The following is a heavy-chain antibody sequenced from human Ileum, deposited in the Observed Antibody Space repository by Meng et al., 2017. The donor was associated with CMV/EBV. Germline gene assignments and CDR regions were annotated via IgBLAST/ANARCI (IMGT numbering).Heavy chain of an antibody. CDR2: IYYSGGT. Sequence: SETLSLTCTVSGGSVSSSSYYWGWVRQPPGKGLEWIGSIYYSGGTWYNPSLKSRATISADTSKNQFSLKLSSVTAADTALYYCARDLLSRHFDYWGQGTLVTVSS. CDR1: GGSVSSSSYY. CDR3: ARDLLSRHFDY. J-gene: IGHJ4*02. V-gene: IGHV4-39*07. D-gene: IGHD3-3*02.